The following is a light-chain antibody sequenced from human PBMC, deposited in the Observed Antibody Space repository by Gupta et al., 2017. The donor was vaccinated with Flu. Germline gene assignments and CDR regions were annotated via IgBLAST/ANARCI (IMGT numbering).Light chain of an antibody. J-gene: IGKJ4*01. CDR1: QSLVYIDGNTY. CDR2: KVS. CDR3: MQGTYWPLT. Sequence: ISCWSSQSLVYIDGNTYLNWFHQRPGQSPRRLIYKVSNRDSGVPDRISGSGSGTDFTLKISRVEAEDVGVYYCMQGTYWPLTFGGGTKVEIK. V-gene: IGKV2-30*01.